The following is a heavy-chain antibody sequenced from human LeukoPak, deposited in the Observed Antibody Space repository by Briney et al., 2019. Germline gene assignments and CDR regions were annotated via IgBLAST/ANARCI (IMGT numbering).Heavy chain of an antibody. V-gene: IGHV3-30-3*01. CDR2: ISYDGSNK. D-gene: IGHD2-21*02. Sequence: SGGSLRLSCAASGFTFSSYAMHWVRQAPGKGLEWAAVISYDGSNKYYADSVKGRFTISRDNSKNTLYLQMNSLRAEDTAVYYCARVGYNCGGDCRDWFDPWGQGTLVTVSS. J-gene: IGHJ5*02. CDR1: GFTFSSYA. CDR3: ARVGYNCGGDCRDWFDP.